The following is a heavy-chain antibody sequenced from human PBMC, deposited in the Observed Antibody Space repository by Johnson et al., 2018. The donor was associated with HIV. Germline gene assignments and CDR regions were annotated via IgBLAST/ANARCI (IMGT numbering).Heavy chain of an antibody. D-gene: IGHD1-1*01. CDR3: ARETRRYNWNVDGSSFDI. CDR2: ISYDGSGK. CDR1: GFTFSSYD. Sequence: QVQLVESGGGVVQPGRSLRLSCAASGFTFSSYDMHWVRQAPGKGLEWVAVISYDGSGKYYADSVKGRFIISRDNSKNTLFLQMDSLRAEDTAVYYCARETRRYNWNVDGSSFDIWDQGTMVTVSS. J-gene: IGHJ3*02. V-gene: IGHV3-30*03.